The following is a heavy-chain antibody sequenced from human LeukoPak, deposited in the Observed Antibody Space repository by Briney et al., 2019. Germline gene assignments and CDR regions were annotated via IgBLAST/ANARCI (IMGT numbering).Heavy chain of an antibody. J-gene: IGHJ6*04. Sequence: PSETLSLTCTVSGASISSYYWSWIRQPPGKGLEWLGYIYYSGSTNYNPSLKSRATISVDTSKNQFSLKLSSVTAADTAVYYCARTTAADQGFYYYYGMDVWGKGTTVTVSS. CDR2: IYYSGST. D-gene: IGHD6-13*01. V-gene: IGHV4-59*01. CDR3: ARTTAADQGFYYYYGMDV. CDR1: GASISSYY.